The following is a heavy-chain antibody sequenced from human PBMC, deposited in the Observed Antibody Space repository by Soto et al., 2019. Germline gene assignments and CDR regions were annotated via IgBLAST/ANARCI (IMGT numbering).Heavy chain of an antibody. CDR1: GGTFSSYA. Sequence: SVKVSCKASGGTFSSYAISWVRQAPGQGLEWMGGIIPIFGTANYAQKFQGRVTITADKSTSTAYMELSSLRSEDTAVYYCAGAWLGVALSYYYYGMDVWGQGTTVTVSS. CDR3: AGAWLGVALSYYYYGMDV. J-gene: IGHJ6*02. CDR2: IIPIFGTA. V-gene: IGHV1-69*06. D-gene: IGHD3-3*01.